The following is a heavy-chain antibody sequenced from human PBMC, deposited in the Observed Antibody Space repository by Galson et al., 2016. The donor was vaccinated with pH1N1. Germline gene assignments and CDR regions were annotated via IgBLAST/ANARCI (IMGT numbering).Heavy chain of an antibody. CDR3: AKARQPGWAGYYDGMDV. CDR2: INSDGSST. V-gene: IGHV3-74*01. CDR1: GFTFSSYW. J-gene: IGHJ6*02. Sequence: SLRLSCAASGFTFSSYWMHWVRQAPGKGLVWVSRINSDGSSTSYADSVKGRFTISRDNAKNTLYLQMNSLRAEDTAVYYCAKARQPGWAGYYDGMDVWGQGTTVTVSS. D-gene: IGHD6-19*01.